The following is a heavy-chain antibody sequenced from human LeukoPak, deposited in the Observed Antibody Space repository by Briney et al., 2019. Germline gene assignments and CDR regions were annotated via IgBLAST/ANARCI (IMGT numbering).Heavy chain of an antibody. J-gene: IGHJ6*02. CDR3: ARETTSSWYDLYYYYGMDV. CDR2: INHSGST. V-gene: IGHV4-39*07. Sequence: SSETLSLTCTVSGGSVSSGSYYWSWIRQPPGKGLEWIGEINHSGSTNYNPSLKSRVTISVDTSKNQFSLKLSSVTAADTAVYYCARETTSSWYDLYYYYGMDVWGQGTTVTVSS. CDR1: GGSVSSGSYY. D-gene: IGHD6-13*01.